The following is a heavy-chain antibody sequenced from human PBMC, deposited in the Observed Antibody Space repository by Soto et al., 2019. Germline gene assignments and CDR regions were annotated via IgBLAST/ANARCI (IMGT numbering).Heavy chain of an antibody. CDR3: ARDIQSVAPRANDAFDV. CDR1: GFTFTDNL. J-gene: IGHJ3*01. Sequence: QVQLVQSGAELKKPGASVNISCTASGFTFTDNLINWVRQAPGQGLEWMGWINPDTGNTRYSETFQGRVTISRHSSASIAYLELSGLKNEDTALYFCARDIQSVAPRANDAFDVWSQGTMITVSS. D-gene: IGHD5-18*01. CDR2: INPDTGNT. V-gene: IGHV1-3*01.